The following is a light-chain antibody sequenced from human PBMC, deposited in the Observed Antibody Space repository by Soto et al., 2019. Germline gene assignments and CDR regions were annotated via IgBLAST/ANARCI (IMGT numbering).Light chain of an antibody. J-gene: IGLJ1*01. CDR3: CSYAGSSTYYV. V-gene: IGLV2-23*01. CDR2: EGT. Sequence: QSALTQPASVSGSPGQSITISCTGTSSDVVNDLLVSWYQQQPGKAPKLMIYEGTKRPAGVSDRFSGSKSGNTASLTISGLQAEDEADYYCCSYAGSSTYYVFGTGTKLTVL. CDR1: SSDVVNDLL.